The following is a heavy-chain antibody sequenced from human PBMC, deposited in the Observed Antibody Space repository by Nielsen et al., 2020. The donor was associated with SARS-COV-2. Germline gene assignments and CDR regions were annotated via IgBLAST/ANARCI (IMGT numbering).Heavy chain of an antibody. V-gene: IGHV4-59*08. D-gene: IGHD3-16*01. CDR2: VSYSGRT. J-gene: IGHJ2*01. Sequence: GSLRLSCTVSGGSISTYYWSWIRQPPGKGVEWIAQVSYSGRTDYNPSLSLERRVTISVDTSKNQVSLQLSSVTAADTALYYCARQRGRGWYFDLWGRGTLVTVSS. CDR3: ARQRGRGWYFDL. CDR1: GGSISTYY.